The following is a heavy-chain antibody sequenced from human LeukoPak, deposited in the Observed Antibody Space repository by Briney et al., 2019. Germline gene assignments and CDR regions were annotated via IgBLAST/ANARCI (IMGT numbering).Heavy chain of an antibody. CDR3: ARMFNWHHSSATGTPET. CDR1: GGSISGSPFH. J-gene: IGHJ5*02. CDR2: LYLSGTT. Sequence: KSSETLSLTCTVSGGSISGSPFHWGWIRQPPGKGLEWVGSLYLSGTTYYNPSLKSRVTISVDTSENQFSLKLTSVTAADTAVYYCARMFNWHHSSATGTPETWGQGTQVTVFS. V-gene: IGHV4-39*01. D-gene: IGHD6-13*01.